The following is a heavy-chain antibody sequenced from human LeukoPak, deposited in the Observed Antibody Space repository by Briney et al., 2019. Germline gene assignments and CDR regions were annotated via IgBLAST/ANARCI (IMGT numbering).Heavy chain of an antibody. J-gene: IGHJ4*02. V-gene: IGHV3-43*01. CDR3: AKDIEWLRLGHGVDY. D-gene: IGHD5-12*01. CDR2: ISWDGGST. CDR1: GFTFDDYT. Sequence: GGSLRLSCAASGFTFDDYTMHWVRQAPGKGLERVSLISWDGGSTYYADSVKGRFTISRDNSKNSLYLQMNSLRTEDTALYYCAKDIEWLRLGHGVDYWGQGTLVTVSS.